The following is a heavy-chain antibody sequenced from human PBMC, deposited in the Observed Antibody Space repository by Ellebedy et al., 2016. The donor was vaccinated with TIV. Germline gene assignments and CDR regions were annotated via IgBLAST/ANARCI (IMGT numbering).Heavy chain of an antibody. CDR1: GFTFNSYW. V-gene: IGHV3-7*01. D-gene: IGHD4-17*01. CDR3: ATDGSYGDYLSPTHAFVI. Sequence: GGSLRLSCAASGFTFNSYWMNWVRQAPGKGLEWVANIRQDGSEKYYVDSVKGRFTISRDNAKNSLYLHLNSLRAEDTAMYYCATDGSYGDYLSPTHAFVIWGQGTMVTVSS. J-gene: IGHJ3*02. CDR2: IRQDGSEK.